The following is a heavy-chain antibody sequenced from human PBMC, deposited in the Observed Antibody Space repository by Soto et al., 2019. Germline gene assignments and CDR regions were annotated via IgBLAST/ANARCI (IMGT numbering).Heavy chain of an antibody. CDR3: AHSLIGYYYDSSGSTWFDP. V-gene: IGHV2-5*02. CDR1: GFSLSTSGVG. CDR2: IYWDDDK. J-gene: IGHJ5*02. D-gene: IGHD3-22*01. Sequence: QITLKESGPTLVKPTQTLTLTRTFSGFSLSTSGVGVGWIRQPPGKALEWLALIYWDDDKRYSPSLKSRLTITKDTSKNQVVLTMTNMDPVDTATYYCAHSLIGYYYDSSGSTWFDPWCQGTLVTVSS.